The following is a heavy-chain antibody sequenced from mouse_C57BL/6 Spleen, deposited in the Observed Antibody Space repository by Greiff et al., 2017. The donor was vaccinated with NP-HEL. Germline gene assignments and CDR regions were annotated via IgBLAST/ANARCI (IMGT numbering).Heavy chain of an antibody. CDR3: ARRLTWLDYYAMDY. D-gene: IGHD2-2*01. CDR2: ISRGSSTI. V-gene: IGHV5-17*01. J-gene: IGHJ4*01. CDR1: GFTFSDYG. Sequence: EVQLVESGGGLVKPGGSLKLSCAASGFTFSDYGMHWVRQAPEKGLEWVAYISRGSSTIYYADTVKGRFTIARDNAKHTLFLQMTSLRSEDTAMYYCARRLTWLDYYAMDYWGQGTSVTVSS.